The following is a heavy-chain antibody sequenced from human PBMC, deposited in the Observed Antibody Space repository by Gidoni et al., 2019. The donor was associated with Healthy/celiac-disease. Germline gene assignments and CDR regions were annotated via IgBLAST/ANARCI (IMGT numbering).Heavy chain of an antibody. CDR3: ARHGDSGGIFGVVIGGWFDP. J-gene: IGHJ5*02. V-gene: IGHV4-39*01. CDR1: GGSISSSSYY. Sequence: QLQLQESGPGLVKPSETLSLTFTVSGGSISSSSYYWGWIRQPPGKGLEWIGSIYYSGSTYYNPSLKSRVTISVDTSKNQFSLKLSSVTAADTAVYYCARHGDSGGIFGVVIGGWFDPWGQGTLVTVSS. D-gene: IGHD3-3*01. CDR2: IYYSGST.